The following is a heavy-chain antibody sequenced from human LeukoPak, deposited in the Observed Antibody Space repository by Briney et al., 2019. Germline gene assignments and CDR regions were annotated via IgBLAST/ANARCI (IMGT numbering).Heavy chain of an antibody. CDR1: GCSFTTYC. J-gene: IGHJ4*02. Sequence: GEALQISSKGSGCSFTTYCIGWVRQMPGKGLEWMGIIYPGDSDTRYSPSFQGPVTISADKSISTAYLQWSRLKAPATAMYYCARGGSGPAVPSDYWGQGTLVTVSS. D-gene: IGHD2-2*01. CDR3: ARGGSGPAVPSDY. V-gene: IGHV5-51*01. CDR2: IYPGDSDT.